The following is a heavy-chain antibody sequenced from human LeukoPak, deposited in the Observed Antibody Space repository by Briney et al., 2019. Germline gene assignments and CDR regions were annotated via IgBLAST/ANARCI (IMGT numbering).Heavy chain of an antibody. CDR3: ARGQDWSYYYYYYYMDV. D-gene: IGHD1-1*01. Sequence: GASVTVSCKASGYTFTSYDINWVRQAPGQGREGMGWMNPNSGNTGYAQKFQGRVTMTRNTSISTAYMELSSLRSEDTAVNYCARGQDWSYYYYYYYMDVWGKGTTVTVSS. V-gene: IGHV1-8*01. CDR2: MNPNSGNT. CDR1: GYTFTSYD. J-gene: IGHJ6*03.